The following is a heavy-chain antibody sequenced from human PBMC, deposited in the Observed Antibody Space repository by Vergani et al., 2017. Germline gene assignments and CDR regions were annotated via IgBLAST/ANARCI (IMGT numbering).Heavy chain of an antibody. CDR2: IDWDDDK. J-gene: IGHJ4*02. Sequence: QVTLRESGPALVKPTQTLTLTCTFSGFSLSTSGMCVSWIRQPPGKALEWLALIDWDDDKYYSTSLKTRLTISKDTSKNQVVLTMTNMDPVDTATYYCARMGGYSGYDRFDYWGQGTLVTVSS. CDR3: ARMGGYSGYDRFDY. V-gene: IGHV2-70*01. CDR1: GFSLSTSGMC. D-gene: IGHD5-12*01.